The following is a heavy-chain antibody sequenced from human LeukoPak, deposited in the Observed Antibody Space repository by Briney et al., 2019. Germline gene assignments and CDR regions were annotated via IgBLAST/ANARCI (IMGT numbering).Heavy chain of an antibody. Sequence: ASVKVSCKASGYTFSDYYIHWVRQAPGQGLEWMGWINPKSGNTKYAQKFQGRVAMTRDTSISTVYLDLSSLTSDDTAVYFCAGGGSSVSGKAIDYWGQGSIVTVSS. CDR2: INPKSGNT. V-gene: IGHV1-2*02. J-gene: IGHJ4*02. CDR1: GYTFSDYY. CDR3: AGGGSSVSGKAIDY. D-gene: IGHD6-19*01.